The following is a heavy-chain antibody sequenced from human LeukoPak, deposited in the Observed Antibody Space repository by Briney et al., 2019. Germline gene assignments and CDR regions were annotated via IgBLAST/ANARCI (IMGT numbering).Heavy chain of an antibody. CDR2: IGTAGDT. CDR3: ARTTMMDAFDI. CDR1: GFTFSSYD. D-gene: IGHD3-22*01. J-gene: IGHJ3*02. Sequence: GGSLRLSCAASGFTFSSYDMHWVRQATGKGLEWVSAIGTAGDTYYPGSVKGRFTISRENAKNSLYPQMNSLRAGDTAVYYCARTTMMDAFDIWGQGTMVTVSS. V-gene: IGHV3-13*01.